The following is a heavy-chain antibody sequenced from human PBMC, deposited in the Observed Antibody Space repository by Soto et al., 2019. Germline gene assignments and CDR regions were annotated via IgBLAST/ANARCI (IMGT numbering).Heavy chain of an antibody. CDR2: MNPDSGNT. D-gene: IGHD3-10*01. Sequence: QVQLVQSGAEVRTPGASVKVSCKASGYTFTSYDINWVRQATGQGPEWMGWMNPDSGNTGYVQKFQGRVTMTRNTAISTAYMELISLRSEDTAVYYCARSVGGSNVNFDYWGQVTLVTVSS. CDR3: ARSVGGSNVNFDY. CDR1: GYTFTSYD. J-gene: IGHJ4*02. V-gene: IGHV1-8*01.